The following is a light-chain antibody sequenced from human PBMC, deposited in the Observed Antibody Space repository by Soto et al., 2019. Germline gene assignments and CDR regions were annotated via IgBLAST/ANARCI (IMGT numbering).Light chain of an antibody. CDR1: SSDVGGYNF. J-gene: IGLJ1*01. V-gene: IGLV2-14*03. CDR3: SSYTSSSTYV. CDR2: DVN. Sequence: QSVLTQPASVSGSPGQSITISCTGTSSDVGGYNFVSWYLQHPGKAPKLMIYDVNNRPSGVSNRFSGSKSGNTASLTISGLQAEDGADYYCSSYTSSSTYVFGTGTKVTVL.